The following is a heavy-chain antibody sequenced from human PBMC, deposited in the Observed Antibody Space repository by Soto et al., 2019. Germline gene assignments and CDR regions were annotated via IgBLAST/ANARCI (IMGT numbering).Heavy chain of an antibody. V-gene: IGHV3-33*01. CDR1: GFTFSSYG. J-gene: IGHJ4*02. Sequence: QVQLVESGGGVVQPGRSLRLSCAASGFTFSSYGMHWVRQAPGKGLEWVAVIWYDGSNKYYADSVKGRFTISRDNSKNTLYLQMNSLRAEDTAVHYCARGRGGTIFGVVISDWGQGTLVTVSS. CDR3: ARGRGGTIFGVVISD. CDR2: IWYDGSNK. D-gene: IGHD3-3*01.